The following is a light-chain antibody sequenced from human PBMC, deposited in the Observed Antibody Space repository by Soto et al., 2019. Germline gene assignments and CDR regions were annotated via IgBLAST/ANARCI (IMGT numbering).Light chain of an antibody. CDR3: SSYTSTTTLVV. J-gene: IGLJ2*01. Sequence: QSALTQPASVSGSPGQSITISCTGTSSDVGSYNYVSWYQQHPGKAPKLIIFEVNNRPSGVSYRFSGSKSDNTASLTISGLHAEDEADYYCSSYTSTTTLVVFGGGTKVTVL. CDR2: EVN. V-gene: IGLV2-14*01. CDR1: SSDVGSYNY.